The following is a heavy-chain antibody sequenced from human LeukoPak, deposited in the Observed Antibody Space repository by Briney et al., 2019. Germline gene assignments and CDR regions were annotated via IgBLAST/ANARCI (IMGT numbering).Heavy chain of an antibody. CDR1: GFTVSSNY. V-gene: IGHV3-53*01. Sequence: GGSLRLSCAASGFTVSSNYMSWVRQAPGKGLEWVSVIYSGGSTYYADSVKGRFTISRDNSKNTLYLQMNSLRAEDTAVYYCAKSGQLVPYYYYYMDVWGKGTTVTVSS. CDR3: AKSGQLVPYYYYYMDV. J-gene: IGHJ6*03. D-gene: IGHD6-13*01. CDR2: IYSGGST.